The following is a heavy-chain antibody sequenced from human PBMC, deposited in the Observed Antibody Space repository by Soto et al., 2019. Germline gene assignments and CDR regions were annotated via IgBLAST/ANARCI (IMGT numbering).Heavy chain of an antibody. J-gene: IGHJ5*02. D-gene: IGHD2-15*01. CDR1: GFSLSTSGVG. V-gene: IGHV2-5*02. Sequence: QITLKESGPTLVKPTQTLTLTCTFSGFSLSTSGVGVGWIRQPPGKALEWLAVIYWDDDKRYSPSLKSRLTITKDTSKNPVVLTMTNMDPVDTATYYCALRGYCTGDSCYSAWGQGTLVTVSS. CDR3: ALRGYCTGDSCYSA. CDR2: IYWDDDK.